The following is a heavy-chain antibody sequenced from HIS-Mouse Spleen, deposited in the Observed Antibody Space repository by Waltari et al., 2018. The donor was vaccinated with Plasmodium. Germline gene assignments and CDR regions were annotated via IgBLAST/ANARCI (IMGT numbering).Heavy chain of an antibody. Sequence: EVQLVGSGGGLVHPGGSLSLSCHASVFPVSSNDVPWSGQAPGKGLEWVSVIYSGGSTYYADSVKGRFTISRDNSKNTLYLQMNSLRAEDTAVYYCATPRVGGSYFDYWGQGTLVTVSS. CDR1: VFPVSSND. CDR3: ATPRVGGSYFDY. D-gene: IGHD1-26*01. CDR2: IYSGGST. J-gene: IGHJ4*02. V-gene: IGHV3-66*01.